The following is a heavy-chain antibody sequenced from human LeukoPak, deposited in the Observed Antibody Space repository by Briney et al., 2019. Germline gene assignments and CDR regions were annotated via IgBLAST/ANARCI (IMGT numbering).Heavy chain of an antibody. J-gene: IGHJ4*02. CDR1: GFTFSNYA. CDR3: AGRVTGYSSGYVY. Sequence: GGSLRLSCVASGFTFSNYAMSWVRQAPEKGLDWVSVISGSAHKIRYADSVKGRFTISRDNSENTVYLQMSNLRAEDTALYYCAGRVTGYSSGYVYWGQGTLVTVSS. CDR2: ISGSAHKI. V-gene: IGHV3-23*01. D-gene: IGHD5-18*01.